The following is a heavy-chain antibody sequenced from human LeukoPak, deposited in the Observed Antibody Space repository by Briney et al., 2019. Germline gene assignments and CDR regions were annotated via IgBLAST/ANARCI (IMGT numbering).Heavy chain of an antibody. CDR2: IYYSGST. J-gene: IGHJ3*02. Sequence: SETLSLTCTVSGGSISSSSYYWGWIRQPPGKGLEWIGSIYYSGSTYYNPSLKSRVTISVDTSKNQFSLKLSPVTAADTAVYYCARDRGHYYDSSGYYFDAFDIWGQGTMVTVSS. CDR1: GGSISSSSYY. CDR3: ARDRGHYYDSSGYYFDAFDI. D-gene: IGHD3-22*01. V-gene: IGHV4-39*02.